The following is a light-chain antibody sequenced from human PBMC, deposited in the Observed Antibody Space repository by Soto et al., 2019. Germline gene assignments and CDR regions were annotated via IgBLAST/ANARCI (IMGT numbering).Light chain of an antibody. Sequence: QSVLTQPRSVSGSPGQSVIISWTGTSSDVGGYKYVSWYQQHPGKAPKLVIYDVSERPSGVPDRFSGSKSGNTASLTISGLQAEDEADYHCCSYAGSSVWVFGGGTKLTVL. J-gene: IGLJ3*02. V-gene: IGLV2-11*01. CDR1: SSDVGGYKY. CDR2: DVS. CDR3: CSYAGSSVWV.